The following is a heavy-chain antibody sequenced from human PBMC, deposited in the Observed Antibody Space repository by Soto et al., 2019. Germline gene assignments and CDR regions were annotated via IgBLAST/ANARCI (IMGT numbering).Heavy chain of an antibody. CDR3: ANEGGY. D-gene: IGHD3-16*01. V-gene: IGHV3-21*04. Sequence: PGGSLRLSCAASGFTFSNDDMHWVRQAPGKGLEWVSLISNSSSNIYYADSVKGRFTISSDNAKNTLYLQMNGLRAEETAVYYCANEGGYWGQGTLVTVSS. CDR2: ISNSSSNI. CDR1: GFTFSNDD. J-gene: IGHJ4*02.